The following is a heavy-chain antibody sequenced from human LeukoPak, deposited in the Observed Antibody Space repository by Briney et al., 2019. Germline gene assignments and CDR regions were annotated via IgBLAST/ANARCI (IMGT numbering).Heavy chain of an antibody. J-gene: IGHJ4*02. D-gene: IGHD3-9*01. CDR1: GGSIRRYY. Sequence: PSETLSLTCTVSGGSIRRYYWSWIRQPPGKGLEWIGYIYYSGSTNYNPSLKSRVTISVDTSKNQFSLKLSSVTAADTAVHYCARGDILTGYLFDYWGQGTLVTVSS. V-gene: IGHV4-59*08. CDR3: ARGDILTGYLFDY. CDR2: IYYSGST.